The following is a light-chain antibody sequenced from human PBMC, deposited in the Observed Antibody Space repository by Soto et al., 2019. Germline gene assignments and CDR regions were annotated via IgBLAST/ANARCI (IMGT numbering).Light chain of an antibody. CDR3: QSYDSSLSGGV. CDR1: SSNIGAGYD. CDR2: GNN. Sequence: QSVLTQPASVSGAPGRRVTISCTGSSSNIGAGYDVHWYQQVPGTAPKLLIYGNNNRPSGVPDRFSGSKSDTSASLAITGLQAEDEADYYCQSYDSSLSGGVFGTGTQLTVL. J-gene: IGLJ1*01. V-gene: IGLV1-40*01.